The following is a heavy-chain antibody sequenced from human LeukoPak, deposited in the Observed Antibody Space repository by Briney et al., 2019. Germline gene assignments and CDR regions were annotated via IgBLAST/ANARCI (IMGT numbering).Heavy chain of an antibody. CDR3: ARQGTIVAGTLGTTFDY. Sequence: GESLKISXKASGYSFTNYWIGWVRQMPGKGLEWMGIIYPGDSDTKYSPSFQGQVTISADKSINTAYLQWSSLRASDTAMYYCARQGTIVAGTLGTTFDYWGQGTLLTVSS. CDR1: GYSFTNYW. V-gene: IGHV5-51*01. D-gene: IGHD5-12*01. J-gene: IGHJ4*02. CDR2: IYPGDSDT.